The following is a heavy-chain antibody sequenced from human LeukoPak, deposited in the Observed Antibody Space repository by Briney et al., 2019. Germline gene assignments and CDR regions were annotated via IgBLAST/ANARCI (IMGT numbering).Heavy chain of an antibody. CDR1: EFTFSSYA. CDR2: IRYDGSNK. J-gene: IGHJ4*02. D-gene: IGHD1-26*01. V-gene: IGHV3-30*02. Sequence: GGSLRLSCAASEFTFSSYAMHWVRQAPGKGLEWVAFIRYDGSNKYYADSVKGRFTISRDNSKNTLYLQMNSLRAEDTAVYYCAKGGGKGFDYWGQGTLVTVSS. CDR3: AKGGGKGFDY.